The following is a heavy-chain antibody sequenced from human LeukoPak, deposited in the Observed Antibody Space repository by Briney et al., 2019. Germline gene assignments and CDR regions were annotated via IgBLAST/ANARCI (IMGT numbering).Heavy chain of an antibody. CDR1: GFTLSNAW. J-gene: IGHJ3*02. CDR3: VRDQEMTGAFDI. V-gene: IGHV3-15*01. Sequence: GGSLRLSCSASGFTLSNAWMNWVRQAPGKGLEWVGLIKSKTNGETRDYAAPVKGGFTISRDNAKNSLYLQMNSLRAEDTAVYYCVRDQEMTGAFDIWGQGTVVTVSS. CDR2: IKSKTNGETR. D-gene: IGHD5-24*01.